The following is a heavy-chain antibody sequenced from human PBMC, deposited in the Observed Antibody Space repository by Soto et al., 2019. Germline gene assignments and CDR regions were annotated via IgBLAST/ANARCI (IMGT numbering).Heavy chain of an antibody. D-gene: IGHD6-19*01. V-gene: IGHV1-18*01. J-gene: IGHJ4*02. CDR3: ARAVAVAADFDY. CDR2: ISAYNGNT. Sequence: EASVKVSCKASGYTFTSYGISWVRQAPGQGLEWMGWISAYNGNTNYAQKFQGRVTITRDTSASTAYMELSSLRSEDTAVYYCARAVAVAADFDYWGQGTLVTVSS. CDR1: GYTFTSYG.